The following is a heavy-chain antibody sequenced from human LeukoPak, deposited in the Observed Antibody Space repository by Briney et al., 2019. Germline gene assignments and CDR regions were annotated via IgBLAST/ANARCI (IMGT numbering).Heavy chain of an antibody. CDR3: ARESGYGDYDY. CDR1: RFTFSSYA. V-gene: IGHV3-64*01. CDR2: ISSNGGST. Sequence: AGGSLRLSCAASRFTFSSYAMHWVRQAPGKGLEYVSAISSNGGSTYYANSVKGRFTISRDNSKNTLYLQMGSLRAEDMAVYYCARESGYGDYDYWGQGTLVTVSS. D-gene: IGHD4-17*01. J-gene: IGHJ4*02.